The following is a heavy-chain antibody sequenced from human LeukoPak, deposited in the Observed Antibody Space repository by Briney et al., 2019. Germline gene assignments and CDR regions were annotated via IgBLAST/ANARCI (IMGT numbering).Heavy chain of an antibody. CDR1: GYTFSNDD. CDR2: INTNTGNP. D-gene: IGHD3-9*01. CDR3: ARVDILTGYYIPDY. V-gene: IGHV7-4-1*02. J-gene: IGHJ4*02. Sequence: GASVKVSCKASGYTFSNDDINWVRQAPGQGLEWMGWINTNTGNPTYAQGFTGRFVFSLDTSVSTAYLQISSLKAEDTAVYYCARVDILTGYYIPDYWGQGTLVTVSS.